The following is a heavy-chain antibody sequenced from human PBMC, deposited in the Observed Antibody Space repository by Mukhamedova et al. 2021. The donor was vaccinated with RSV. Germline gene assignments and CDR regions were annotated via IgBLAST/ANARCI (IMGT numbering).Heavy chain of an antibody. V-gene: IGHV3-23*01. CDR2: ISGSGGST. CDR3: VKDPGDRDYFDY. D-gene: IGHD7-27*01. J-gene: IGHJ4*02. Sequence: GLEWVSAISGSGGSTYYADSVKGRFTISRDNSKNTLYLQMNSLRAEDTAVYYCVKDPGDRDYFDYWGQGTLVTVSS.